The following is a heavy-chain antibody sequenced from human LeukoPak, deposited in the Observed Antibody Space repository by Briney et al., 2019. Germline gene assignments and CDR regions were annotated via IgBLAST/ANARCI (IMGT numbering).Heavy chain of an antibody. V-gene: IGHV3-30*18. CDR3: AKDRRASVYYFDY. Sequence: GGSLRLSCAASGFTFSSYGMHWVRQAPGKGLEWVAVISYDGSNKYYADSVKGRFTISRHNSKNTLYLQMNSLRAEDTAVYYCAKDRRASVYYFDYWGQGTLVTVSS. CDR1: GFTFSSYG. CDR2: ISYDGSNK. D-gene: IGHD3-16*01. J-gene: IGHJ4*02.